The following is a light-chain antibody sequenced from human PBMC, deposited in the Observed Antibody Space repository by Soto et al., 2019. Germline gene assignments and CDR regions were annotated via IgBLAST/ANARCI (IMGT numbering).Light chain of an antibody. V-gene: IGKV3-11*01. CDR3: QQRSNWPIT. CDR2: DAS. Sequence: EIVLTQSPATLSLSPGERITLSCRARQSVSSYLAWYQQKPGQAPRLLIYDASNRATGIPARFSGSGSGTDFTLTISSLEPEDFAVYYCQQRSNWPITFGQGTRLEIK. CDR1: QSVSSY. J-gene: IGKJ5*01.